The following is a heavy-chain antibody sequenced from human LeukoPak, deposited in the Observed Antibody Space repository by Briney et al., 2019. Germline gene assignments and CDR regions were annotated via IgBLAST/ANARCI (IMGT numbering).Heavy chain of an antibody. Sequence: GGSLRLSCAASGFTFSSYEMNWVRQAPGKGLEWVSYISSSGSTIYYADSVKGRFTISRDNAKNSLYLQMNSLRAEGTAVYYCASGHDYVWGSHSDYWGQGTLVTVSS. V-gene: IGHV3-48*03. CDR1: GFTFSSYE. CDR3: ASGHDYVWGSHSDY. D-gene: IGHD3-16*01. J-gene: IGHJ4*02. CDR2: ISSSGSTI.